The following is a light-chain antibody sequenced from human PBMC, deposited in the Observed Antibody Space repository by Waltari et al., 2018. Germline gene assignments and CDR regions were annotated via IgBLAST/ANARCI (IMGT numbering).Light chain of an antibody. V-gene: IGKV3-20*01. Sequence: EIVLTQSPDTLSFSPGESATLSCRASQSISKYLAWYQQKPGQAPRLLIYHASSRSTGIPGRFSGSGFGTDFSLTISRLESEDFAVYYCQHYVSLPATFGQGTKLEIK. CDR1: QSISKY. CDR3: QHYVSLPAT. CDR2: HAS. J-gene: IGKJ1*01.